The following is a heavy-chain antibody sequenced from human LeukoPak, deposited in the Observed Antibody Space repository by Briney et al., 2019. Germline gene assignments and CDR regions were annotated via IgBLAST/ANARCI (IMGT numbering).Heavy chain of an antibody. J-gene: IGHJ2*01. D-gene: IGHD3-9*01. Sequence: PAETLCLTCTASGGSISSYYWSWIRQPPGKGLEWIGYINYSGSTDYNPSLKSRVTMSLDTLNNQFSLKLSSVTAADTAVYFCGRRTSYDTLTGYISWYFDLWGRGTLVTVSS. CDR3: GRRTSYDTLTGYISWYFDL. CDR1: GGSISSYY. V-gene: IGHV4-59*01. CDR2: INYSGST.